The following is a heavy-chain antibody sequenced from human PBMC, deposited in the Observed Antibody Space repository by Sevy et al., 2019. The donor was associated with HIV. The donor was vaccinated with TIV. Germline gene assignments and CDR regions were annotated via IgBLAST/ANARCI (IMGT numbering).Heavy chain of an antibody. V-gene: IGHV4-61*01. Sequence: SETLSLTCTVSGGSVSSGSYYWSWIRQPPGKGLERIGYIYYSGSTNYNPSLKSRVTISVDTSKNQFSLKLSSVTAADTAVYYCARGSYGVFDAFDIWGQRTMVTVSS. CDR3: ARGSYGVFDAFDI. CDR1: GGSVSSGSYY. D-gene: IGHD1-26*01. J-gene: IGHJ3*02. CDR2: IYYSGST.